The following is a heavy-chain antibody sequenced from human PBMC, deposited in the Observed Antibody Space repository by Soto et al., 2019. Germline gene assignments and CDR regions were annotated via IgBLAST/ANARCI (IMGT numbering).Heavy chain of an antibody. CDR2: IWYDGSNK. D-gene: IGHD2-2*01. CDR1: GFTFSSYG. J-gene: IGHJ6*02. V-gene: IGHV3-33*01. Sequence: GGSLRLSCAASGFTFSSYGMHWVRQAPGKGLEWVAVIWYDGSNKYYADSVKGRFTISRDNSKNTLYLQMNSLRAEDTAVYYCARELVVPAAMHVGDYYYGMDVWGQGTTVTVSS. CDR3: ARELVVPAAMHVGDYYYGMDV.